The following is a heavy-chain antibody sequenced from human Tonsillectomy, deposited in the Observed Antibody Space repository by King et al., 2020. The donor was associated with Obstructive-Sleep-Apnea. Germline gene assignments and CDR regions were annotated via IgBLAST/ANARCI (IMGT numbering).Heavy chain of an antibody. CDR2: MNSDGSST. J-gene: IGHJ2*01. CDR3: ARESDGQGNWYIDF. CDR1: GFTLSSYW. Sequence: QLVQSGGGLVRPGGSLRLSCAASGFTLSSYWMHWVRQAPGKGLVWVSRMNSDGSSTTYADSVKGRFTIPRDNAKNTLYLQMNSLRAEDTAVYYCARESDGQGNWYIDFWGRGTLVTVSP. V-gene: IGHV3-74*01.